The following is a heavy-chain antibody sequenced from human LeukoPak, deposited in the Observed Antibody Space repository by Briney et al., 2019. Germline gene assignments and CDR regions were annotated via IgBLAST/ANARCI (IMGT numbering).Heavy chain of an antibody. V-gene: IGHV5-51*01. CDR3: ARKSGWHFDY. Sequence: GESLKISCKGSGYSFANFWIGWVRQIPGKGPEWVGIIYPGDSDTRYSPSSQGHVTISADKSISTAYLLWSSLKASDTAMYYCARKSGWHFDYWGQGTLVTVSS. J-gene: IGHJ4*02. CDR1: GYSFANFW. CDR2: IYPGDSDT. D-gene: IGHD3-22*01.